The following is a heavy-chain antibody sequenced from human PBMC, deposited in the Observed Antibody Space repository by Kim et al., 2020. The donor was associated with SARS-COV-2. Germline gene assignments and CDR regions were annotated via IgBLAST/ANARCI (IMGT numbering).Heavy chain of an antibody. D-gene: IGHD2-21*02. CDR2: ISGSGGST. V-gene: IGHV3-23*01. J-gene: IGHJ2*01. CDR3: AKILRGGDCLSCGTDSWYFDL. CDR1: GFTFSSYA. Sequence: GGSLRLSCAASGFTFSSYAMSWVRQAPGKGLEWVSAISGSGGSTYYADSVKGRFTISRDNSKNTLYLQMNSLRAEDTAVYYCAKILRGGDCLSCGTDSWYFDLWGRGTLVTVSS.